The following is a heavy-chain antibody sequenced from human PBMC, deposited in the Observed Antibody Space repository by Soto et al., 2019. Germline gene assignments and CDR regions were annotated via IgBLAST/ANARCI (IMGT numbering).Heavy chain of an antibody. D-gene: IGHD3-10*01. J-gene: IGHJ6*02. CDR2: IFSSEHF. CDR1: VSFGTYY. CDR3: ARVSGIYSYGMDV. V-gene: IGHV4-59*08. Sequence: SETLSLTCVGVSFGTYYWRWIRQPPGKGLEWIGYIFSSEHFKYNPSLKSRVTISVDTSKNQFSLKLTSVTAADTAVYYCARVSGIYSYGMDVWGQGTTVTVSS.